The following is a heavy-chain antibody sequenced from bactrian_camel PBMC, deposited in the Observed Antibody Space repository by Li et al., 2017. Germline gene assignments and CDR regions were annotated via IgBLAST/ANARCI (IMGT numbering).Heavy chain of an antibody. Sequence: HVQLVESGGGLVQPGGSLRLSCEASGFRFSSSGMAWYRQAPGKERELVSTISSFGTTTYADSVKGRFTISRDNAKNTLYLQMNSLKPEDTARYYCVADETGWGNFGHWGQGTQVTVS. J-gene: IGHJ6*01. D-gene: IGHD5*01. CDR3: VADETGWGNFGH. CDR1: GFRFSSSG. V-gene: IGHV3S53*01. CDR2: ISSFGTT.